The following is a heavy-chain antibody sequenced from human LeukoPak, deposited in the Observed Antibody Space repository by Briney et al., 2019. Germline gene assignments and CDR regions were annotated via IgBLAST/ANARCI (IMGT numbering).Heavy chain of an antibody. J-gene: IGHJ5*02. D-gene: IGHD6-19*01. CDR2: ISSSSSYI. CDR3: ARDFSPIAVAGGWFDP. Sequence: GGSLVLSCAASGFTFSSYSMNWVRQAPGKGLEWVSSISSSSSYIYYADSVKGRFTISRDNAKNSLYLQMNSLRAEDTAVYYCARDFSPIAVAGGWFDPWGQGTLVTVSS. CDR1: GFTFSSYS. V-gene: IGHV3-21*01.